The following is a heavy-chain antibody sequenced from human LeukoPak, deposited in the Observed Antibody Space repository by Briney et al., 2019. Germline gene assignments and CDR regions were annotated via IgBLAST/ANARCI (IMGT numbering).Heavy chain of an antibody. V-gene: IGHV3-43*02. CDR2: ISGDGGST. CDR1: EFTFDDYA. Sequence: GGSLRLSCAASEFTFDDYAMYWVRQPPGKGLEWVSLISGDGGSTDYADSVKGRFTISRDNSKNSLYLQMNSLRTEDTALYYCAKGGIRWLQFGYFDYWGQGTLVTVSS. CDR3: AKGGIRWLQFGYFDY. J-gene: IGHJ4*02. D-gene: IGHD5-24*01.